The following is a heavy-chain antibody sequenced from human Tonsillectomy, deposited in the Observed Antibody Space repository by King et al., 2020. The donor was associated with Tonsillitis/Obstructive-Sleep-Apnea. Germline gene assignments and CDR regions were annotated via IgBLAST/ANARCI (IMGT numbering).Heavy chain of an antibody. CDR3: ARDQGDYGDYDYYYYYMDV. CDR1: GFTVSSNY. D-gene: IGHD4-17*01. Sequence: VQLVQSGGGLIQPGGSLRLSCAASGFTVSSNYMSWVRQAPGKGLEWVSVIYSGGSTYYADSVKGRFTISRDNSKNTLYLQMKSLRAEDTAVYYCARDQGDYGDYDYYYYYMDVGGKGTTVTVSS. J-gene: IGHJ6*03. CDR2: IYSGGST. V-gene: IGHV3-53*01.